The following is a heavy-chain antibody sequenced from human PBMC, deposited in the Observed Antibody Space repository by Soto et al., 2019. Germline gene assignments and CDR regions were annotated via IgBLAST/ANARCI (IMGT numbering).Heavy chain of an antibody. J-gene: IGHJ4*02. CDR3: ARDNNWALDY. Sequence: QVQLVESGGGVVQPGRSLRLSCAASAFTFSSYGMHWVRQAPGKGLEWVAVIWYDGSNKYYADSVKGRFTISRDDSKKTLDLQMNSLRAEDTAIYYCARDNNWALDYWGQGTLVTVSS. V-gene: IGHV3-33*01. CDR1: AFTFSSYG. D-gene: IGHD1-1*01. CDR2: IWYDGSNK.